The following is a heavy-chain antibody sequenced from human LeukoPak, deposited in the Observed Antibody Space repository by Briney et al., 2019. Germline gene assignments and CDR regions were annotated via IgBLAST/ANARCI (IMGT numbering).Heavy chain of an antibody. Sequence: SETLSLTCTVSGGSISSSSYYWGWLRQPPGKGLEWIVSIYYSGSTYYHPSLKSRVTIYLDTSKNQFSLKVSSVPAADTAVYYCAVNSRPLIGRFDRWGQGTLVTVSS. D-gene: IGHD2/OR15-2a*01. CDR2: IYYSGST. CDR1: GGSISSSSYY. J-gene: IGHJ5*02. CDR3: AVNSRPLIGRFDR. V-gene: IGHV4-39*01.